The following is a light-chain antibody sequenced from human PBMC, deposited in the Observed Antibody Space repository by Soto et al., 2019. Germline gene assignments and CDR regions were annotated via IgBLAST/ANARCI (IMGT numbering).Light chain of an antibody. V-gene: IGKV3-11*01. CDR3: QQRTTWPPIT. J-gene: IGKJ5*01. CDR2: DAS. CDR1: QSVSSY. Sequence: ENVLTQSPATLSLSPGERATLSCRASQSVSSYLAWYQQKPGQSPRLLIYDASNRATGIPARFSGSGSGTDFTLTISSLEPEDFAVYYCQQRTTWPPITFGQGTRLEIK.